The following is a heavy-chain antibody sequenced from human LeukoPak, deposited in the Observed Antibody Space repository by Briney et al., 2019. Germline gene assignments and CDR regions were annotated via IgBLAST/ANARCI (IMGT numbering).Heavy chain of an antibody. CDR1: GGSISTSSYY. CDR2: IYHSRST. V-gene: IGHV4-39*01. J-gene: IGHJ4*02. CDR3: ARHRWMEVYGSGSYYVDY. D-gene: IGHD3-10*01. Sequence: SETLSLTCTVSGGSISTSSYYWGWIRQPPGKGLEWIGSIYHSRSTYYNASLKSRSPIAADTSKNQFSLKLSSVTAADTAVYYCARHRWMEVYGSGSYYVDYWGQGTLVTVSS.